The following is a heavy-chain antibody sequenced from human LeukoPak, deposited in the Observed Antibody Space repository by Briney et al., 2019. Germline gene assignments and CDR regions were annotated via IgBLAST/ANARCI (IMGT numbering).Heavy chain of an antibody. CDR1: GFTFNNYA. V-gene: IGHV3-23*01. CDR2: ISGNSGTT. D-gene: IGHD2-15*01. CDR3: AKGYSVYDASDI. J-gene: IGHJ3*02. Sequence: GGSLRLSCTASGFTFNNYAMSWVRQAPGKGLEWVSVISGNSGTTYHADSVEGRFTISRDNYKNTVFLQMDGLRAEDAAVYYCAKGYSVYDASDIWGQGTMVTVSS.